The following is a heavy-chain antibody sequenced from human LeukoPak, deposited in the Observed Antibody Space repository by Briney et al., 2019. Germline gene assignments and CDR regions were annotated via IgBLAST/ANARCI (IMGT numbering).Heavy chain of an antibody. CDR3: ARGGDGYNFGYYGMDV. Sequence: GASVKVSCKASGYTFTNYGISWLRQAPGQGLEWMGWISTYNGNTNYAQKFQGRVTMTTDTSTSTAYMELRSLRYDDTTVYYCARGGDGYNFGYYGMDVWGQGTTVTVSS. D-gene: IGHD5-24*01. V-gene: IGHV1-18*01. CDR1: GYTFTNYG. CDR2: ISTYNGNT. J-gene: IGHJ6*02.